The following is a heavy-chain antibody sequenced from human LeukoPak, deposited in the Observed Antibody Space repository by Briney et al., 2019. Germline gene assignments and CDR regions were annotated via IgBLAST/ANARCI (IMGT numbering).Heavy chain of an antibody. CDR1: GFTLSTSGRC. Sequence: ASGPTLVNPTQTLTLTCTFCGFTLSTSGRCVRWIRQPPGKALEWLALIDWDDDKYYSTSLKTRLTISKDTSKNQVVLTMTNMDPVDTATYYCARYKAPGGSLDYWGQGTLVTVS. J-gene: IGHJ4*02. D-gene: IGHD3-16*01. V-gene: IGHV2-70*01. CDR3: ARYKAPGGSLDY. CDR2: IDWDDDK.